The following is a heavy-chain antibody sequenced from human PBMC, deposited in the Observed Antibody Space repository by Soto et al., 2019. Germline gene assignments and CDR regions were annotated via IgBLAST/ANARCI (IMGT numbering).Heavy chain of an antibody. CDR2: IYYSGST. V-gene: IGHV4-59*01. CDR1: GGSIISYY. CDR3: ARDCPYYDFWSGSLGGGMDV. D-gene: IGHD3-3*01. J-gene: IGHJ6*02. Sequence: SETLSLTCTFSGGSIISYYWSWIRQPPGKGLEWIGYIYYSGSTNYNPSLKSRVTISVDTSKNQFSLKLSSVTAADTAVYYCARDCPYYDFWSGSLGGGMDVWGQGTTVTVSS.